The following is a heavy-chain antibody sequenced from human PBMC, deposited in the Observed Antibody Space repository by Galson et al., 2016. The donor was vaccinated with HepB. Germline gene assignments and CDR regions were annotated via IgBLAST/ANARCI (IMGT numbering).Heavy chain of an antibody. CDR3: TTAGVLLFPQVGYIDP. V-gene: IGHV3-15*01. CDR2: IKSKTAGGTT. Sequence: SLRLSCAASGFTFNNAWMSWVRQAPGKGLEWVGRIKSKTAGGTTSYAAPVKGRFTISRDDSKNTLYLQMNSLKTEDTAVYYCTTAGVLLFPQVGYIDPWGQGTLVTVSS. CDR1: GFTFNNAW. J-gene: IGHJ5*02. D-gene: IGHD2-8*02.